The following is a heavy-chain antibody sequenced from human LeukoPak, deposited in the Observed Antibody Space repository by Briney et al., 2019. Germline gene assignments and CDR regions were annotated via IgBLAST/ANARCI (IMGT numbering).Heavy chain of an antibody. CDR3: ARGDTAMDKFDY. V-gene: IGHV1-3*01. CDR2: INAGNWKT. Sequence: SVKVSCKASGYTLLSYLMHWVRQAPARGRDGVGWINAGNWKTKYPQKFQGRVTITRDTSASTAYIELSSRRSEDTAVYYCARGDTAMDKFDYWGQGTLVTVSS. CDR1: GYTLLSYL. J-gene: IGHJ4*02. D-gene: IGHD5-18*01.